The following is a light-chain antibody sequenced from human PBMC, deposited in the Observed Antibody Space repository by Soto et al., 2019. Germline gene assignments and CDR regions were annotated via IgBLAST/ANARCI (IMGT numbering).Light chain of an antibody. V-gene: IGLV2-14*01. CDR1: SSDVGGYNY. CDR3: SSYTSSSTLCV. Sequence: SVLTQPASVSGSPGQSITISCTGTSSDVGGYNYVSWYRLHPGKAPKLMIYEVSNRPSGVSNRFSGSKSGNTASLTISGLQAEDEADYYCSSYTSSSTLCVFGTGTKVTVL. J-gene: IGLJ1*01. CDR2: EVS.